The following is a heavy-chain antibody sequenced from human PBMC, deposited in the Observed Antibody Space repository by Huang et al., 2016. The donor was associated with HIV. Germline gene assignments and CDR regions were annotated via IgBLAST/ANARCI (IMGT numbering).Heavy chain of an antibody. CDR1: GFTFSDCN. J-gene: IGHJ4*02. D-gene: IGHD3-10*01. Sequence: EVQLVESGGGLVQPGGSLRLTCAVSGFTFSDCNMNWVRQAPGKGLEGVSYVSSSGGSIYYTDSVKGRFTISRDNAENLLYLQMDSLRAEDTAVYYCARALWDNYMTKYYFDYWGQGTLVTVSS. CDR3: ARALWDNYMTKYYFDY. V-gene: IGHV3-48*01. CDR2: VSSSGGSI.